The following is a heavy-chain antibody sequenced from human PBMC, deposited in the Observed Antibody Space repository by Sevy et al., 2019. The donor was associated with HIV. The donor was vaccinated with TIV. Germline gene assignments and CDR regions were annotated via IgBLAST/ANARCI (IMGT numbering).Heavy chain of an antibody. J-gene: IGHJ4*02. CDR2: ISAYNGNT. D-gene: IGHD2-15*01. Sequence: ASVKVSCKASGYTFISYGITWVRQAPGQGLESMGWISAYNGNTNYAQKLQGRVTMTTDTSTSTAYMELRSLRSDDTAVYYCARPYCSGGSCYRWYFDYWGQGTLVTVSS. CDR3: ARPYCSGGSCYRWYFDY. V-gene: IGHV1-18*01. CDR1: GYTFISYG.